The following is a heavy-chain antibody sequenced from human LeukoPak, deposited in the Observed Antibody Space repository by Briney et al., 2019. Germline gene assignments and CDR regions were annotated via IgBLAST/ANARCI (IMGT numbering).Heavy chain of an antibody. CDR2: ISWNSGSI. D-gene: IGHD4-23*01. CDR1: GFTFDDYA. CDR3: AGGSGGD. J-gene: IGHJ4*02. V-gene: IGHV3-9*01. Sequence: GGSLRLSCAASGFTFDDYAMPWVRQAPGKGLEWVSGISWNSGSIGYVDSVKGRFTISRDNAKRSLYLQMNSLRAEDTAVYFCAGGSGGDWGPGTLVTVSS.